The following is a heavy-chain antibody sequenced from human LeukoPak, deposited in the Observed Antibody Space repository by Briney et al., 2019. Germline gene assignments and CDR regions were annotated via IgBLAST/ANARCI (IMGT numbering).Heavy chain of an antibody. CDR2: IYPGDSDT. CDR1: GYSFTSYW. Sequence: GESLKISCKGSGYSFTSYWIGWVRQMLGKGLEWMGIIYPGDSDTRYSPSFQGQVTISADKSISTAYLQWSSLKASDTATYYCARRYSGYDWSNWFDPWGQGTLVTVSS. V-gene: IGHV5-51*01. CDR3: ARRYSGYDWSNWFDP. D-gene: IGHD5-12*01. J-gene: IGHJ5*02.